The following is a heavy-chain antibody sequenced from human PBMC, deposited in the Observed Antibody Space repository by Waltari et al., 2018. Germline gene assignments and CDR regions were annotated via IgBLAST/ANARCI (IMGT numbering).Heavy chain of an antibody. CDR1: GFPFSSHA. Sequence: EVQLLESGGGLVQSGGSLRLSCAASGFPFSSHALSWVRQAPGKGLEWVSAISGSGGSTYYADSVKGRFTIARDNSKNTLYLQMNSLRAEDTAVYYCAKSGIAAAGTWGQGTLVTVSS. V-gene: IGHV3-23*01. D-gene: IGHD6-13*01. CDR3: AKSGIAAAGT. CDR2: ISGSGGST. J-gene: IGHJ5*02.